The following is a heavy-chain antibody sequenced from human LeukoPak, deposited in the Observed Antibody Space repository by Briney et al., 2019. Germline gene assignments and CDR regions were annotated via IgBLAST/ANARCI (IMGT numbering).Heavy chain of an antibody. CDR3: AKLVVVIGTIDYFDY. J-gene: IGHJ4*02. V-gene: IGHV3-30*18. CDR2: ISYDGSNK. D-gene: IGHD2-15*01. CDR1: GFTFSSYG. Sequence: GRSLRLSCAASGFTFSSYGMHWVRQAPGKGLEWVAVISYDGSNKYYADSVKGRFTISRDNSKNTLYLQMNSLRAEDTAVYYCAKLVVVIGTIDYFDYWGQGALVTVSS.